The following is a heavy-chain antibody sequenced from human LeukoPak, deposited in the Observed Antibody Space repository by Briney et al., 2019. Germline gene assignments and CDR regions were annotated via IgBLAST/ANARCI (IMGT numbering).Heavy chain of an antibody. V-gene: IGHV4-59*01. CDR2: IYYSGST. Sequence: PSETLSLTCTVSGGSINSYYWSWIRQPPGKGLEWIGYIYYSGSTNYNPSLKSRVTISVDTPKNQFSLKLSSVTAADTAVYYCARAGDILTGYLYFDYWGQGTLVTVSS. J-gene: IGHJ4*02. D-gene: IGHD3-9*01. CDR1: GGSINSYY. CDR3: ARAGDILTGYLYFDY.